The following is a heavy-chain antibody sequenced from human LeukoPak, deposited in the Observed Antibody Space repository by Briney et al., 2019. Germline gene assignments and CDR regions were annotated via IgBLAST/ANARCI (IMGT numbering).Heavy chain of an antibody. V-gene: IGHV3-30*02. Sequence: GGSLRLSCAASGFTFSSYGMHWVRQAPGKGLEWVAFIRYDGSNKYYTDSVKGRFTISRDNSKNTLYLQMNSLRAEDTAVYYCAKGRGWEASYYYYYMDVWGKGTTVTVSS. CDR1: GFTFSSYG. J-gene: IGHJ6*03. CDR2: IRYDGSNK. D-gene: IGHD1-26*01. CDR3: AKGRGWEASYYYYYMDV.